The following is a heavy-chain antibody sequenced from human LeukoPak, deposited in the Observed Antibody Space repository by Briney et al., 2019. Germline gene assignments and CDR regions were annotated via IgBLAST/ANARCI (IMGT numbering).Heavy chain of an antibody. Sequence: GASVKVSCKASGYTFTGYYMHWVRQAPGQGLEWMGWINPNSGGTNYAQKFQGRVTMTRDTSISTAYMELSRLRSDDTAVYYCARDSVVGATTDVGVVSSDAFDIWGQGTMVTVSS. CDR1: GYTFTGYY. CDR2: INPNSGGT. CDR3: ARDSVVGATTDVGVVSSDAFDI. D-gene: IGHD1-26*01. J-gene: IGHJ3*02. V-gene: IGHV1-2*02.